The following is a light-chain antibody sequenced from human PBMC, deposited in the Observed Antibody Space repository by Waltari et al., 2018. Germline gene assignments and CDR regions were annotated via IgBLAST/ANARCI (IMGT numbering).Light chain of an antibody. Sequence: EIVLTQSPATLSLSPGERATLSGRASQSVSSNLAWYQQKPGQAPRLLIYDASNRATGIPARFSGSGSGTDFTLTISSLEPEDFAVYYCQQRSNWPPVLTFGGGTKVEIK. V-gene: IGKV3-11*01. CDR3: QQRSNWPPVLT. J-gene: IGKJ4*01. CDR1: QSVSSN. CDR2: DAS.